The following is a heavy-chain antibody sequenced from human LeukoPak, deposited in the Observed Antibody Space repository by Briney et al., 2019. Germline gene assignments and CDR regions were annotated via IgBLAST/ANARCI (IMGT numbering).Heavy chain of an antibody. V-gene: IGHV1-46*01. J-gene: IGHJ4*02. Sequence: ASVKVSCKASGYTFTNYYMHWVRQAPGQGLEWMGIVNPSGGNTNYAQKLQGRVTMTTDTSTSTAYMELRSLRSDDTAVYYCARVPYSGSKSIDYWGQGTLVTVSS. CDR2: VNPSGGNT. CDR1: GYTFTNYY. CDR3: ARVPYSGSKSIDY. D-gene: IGHD1-26*01.